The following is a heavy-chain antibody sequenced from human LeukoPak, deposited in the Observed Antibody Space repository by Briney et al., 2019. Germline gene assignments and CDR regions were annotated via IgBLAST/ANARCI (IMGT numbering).Heavy chain of an antibody. V-gene: IGHV4-59*01. CDR3: ARGDSSGYENAFDI. J-gene: IGHJ3*02. CDR1: GGSISSYY. D-gene: IGHD3-22*01. CDR2: IYYSGST. Sequence: SETLSLTCTVPGGSISSYYWSWIRQPPGKGLEWIGYIYYSGSTNYNPSLKSRVTISVDTSKNQFSLKLSSVTAADTAVYYCARGDSSGYENAFDIWGQGTMVTVSS.